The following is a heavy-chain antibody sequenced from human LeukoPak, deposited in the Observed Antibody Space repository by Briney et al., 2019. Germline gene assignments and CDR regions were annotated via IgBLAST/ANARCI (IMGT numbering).Heavy chain of an antibody. V-gene: IGHV4-4*02. Sequence: WVRQATGKGLEWIAEIHNSGSTNYNPSLKSQFTISVDKSKNQFSLNLNSATAADTAVYYCARNGDYCLDYWGQGVLVIVSS. CDR2: IHNSGST. CDR3: ARNGDYCLDY. J-gene: IGHJ4*02. D-gene: IGHD3-22*01.